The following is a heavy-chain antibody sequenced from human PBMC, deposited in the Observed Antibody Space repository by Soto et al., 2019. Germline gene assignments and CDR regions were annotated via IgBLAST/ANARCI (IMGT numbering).Heavy chain of an antibody. CDR2: IYWNDDK. CDR3: AHSLTARRILGYYYYGMDV. V-gene: IGHV2-5*01. J-gene: IGHJ6*02. Sequence: SGPTLVNPTQTLTLTCTFSGFSLSTSGVGVGWIRQPPGKALEWLALIYWNDDKRYSPSLKSRLTITKDTSKNQVVLTMTNMDPVDTATYYCAHSLTARRILGYYYYGMDVWGQGTTVTVSS. D-gene: IGHD6-6*01. CDR1: GFSLSTSGVG.